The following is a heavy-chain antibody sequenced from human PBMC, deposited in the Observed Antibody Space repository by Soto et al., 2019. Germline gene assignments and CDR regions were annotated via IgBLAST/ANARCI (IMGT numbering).Heavy chain of an antibody. D-gene: IGHD3-22*01. CDR2: IKSKTDGGTT. CDR1: GFTFSNAW. V-gene: IGHV3-15*01. CDR3: TTALDRDYYDSSGYYNLDY. Sequence: GSLRLSCAASGFTFSNAWMSWVRQAPGKGLEWAGRIKSKTDGGTTDYAAPVKGRFTISRDDSKNTLYLQMNSLKTEDTAVYYCTTALDRDYYDSSGYYNLDYWGQGTLVTVSS. J-gene: IGHJ4*02.